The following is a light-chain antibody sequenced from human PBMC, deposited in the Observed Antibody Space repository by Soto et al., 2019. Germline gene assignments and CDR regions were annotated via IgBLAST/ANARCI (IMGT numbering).Light chain of an antibody. V-gene: IGLV2-14*01. Sequence: QSALTQPASVSGSPGQSITISCTGTSSGVGGYNYVSWYQQHPGKAPTLMIYDVSNRPSGVSNRFSGSKSGNTASLTSSGLQAEDEADYYCSSYTSSSTDVFGTGTKLTVL. CDR3: SSYTSSSTDV. CDR1: SSGVGGYNY. CDR2: DVS. J-gene: IGLJ1*01.